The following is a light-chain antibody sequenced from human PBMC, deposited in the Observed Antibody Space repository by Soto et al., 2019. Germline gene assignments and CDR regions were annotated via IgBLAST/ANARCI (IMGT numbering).Light chain of an antibody. CDR1: QSISSY. CDR3: QQSYSTPWT. CDR2: AAS. V-gene: IGKV1-39*01. Sequence: DIQMTQSRASLSASVGDRVIITCRASQSISSYLNWYQQKPGKAPNFLIYAASSLQSGVPSRFSGSGSGTDITLTISSLQPEDFATYFGQQSYSTPWTFGQGTKVEIK. J-gene: IGKJ1*01.